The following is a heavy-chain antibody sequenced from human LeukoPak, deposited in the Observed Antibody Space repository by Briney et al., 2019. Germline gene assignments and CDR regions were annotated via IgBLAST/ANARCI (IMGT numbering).Heavy chain of an antibody. Sequence: QPGRSLRLSCAASGFTFDDYAMHWVRQAPGKGLEWVSGISWKSDSIGYADSVKGRSTISRDNAKKSLYLLMNSLRAEDTASYYCAKGVTYHYDPGSVKWFDPWGQGTLVTVSS. CDR3: AKGVTYHYDPGSVKWFDP. V-gene: IGHV3-9*01. J-gene: IGHJ5*02. D-gene: IGHD3-10*01. CDR2: ISWKSDSI. CDR1: GFTFDDYA.